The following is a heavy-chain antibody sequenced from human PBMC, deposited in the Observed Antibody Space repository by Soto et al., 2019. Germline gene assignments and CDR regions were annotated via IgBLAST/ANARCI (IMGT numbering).Heavy chain of an antibody. D-gene: IGHD5-18*01. CDR3: AKDRVGGYSSLNR. CDR2: ISYDGSNK. J-gene: IGHJ4*02. CDR1: GFTFSSYG. V-gene: IGHV3-30*18. Sequence: GGSLRLSCAASGFTFSSYGMHWVRQAPGKGLEWVAVISYDGSNKYYADSVKGRFTISRDNSKNTLYLQMNSLRAEDTAVYYCAKDRVGGYSSLNRWGQGTLVTVSS.